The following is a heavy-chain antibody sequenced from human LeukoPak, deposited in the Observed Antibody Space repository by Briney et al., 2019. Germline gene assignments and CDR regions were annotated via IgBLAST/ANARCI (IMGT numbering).Heavy chain of an antibody. Sequence: SETLSLTCAVYGGSFSGYYWSWIRQPPGKGLEWIGEINHSGSTNYNPSLKSRVTISVDTSKNQFSLKLSSVTAADTAVYYCASGSTSHQFDYWGQGTLVTVSP. J-gene: IGHJ4*02. V-gene: IGHV4-34*01. D-gene: IGHD2-2*01. CDR1: GGSFSGYY. CDR3: ASGSTSHQFDY. CDR2: INHSGST.